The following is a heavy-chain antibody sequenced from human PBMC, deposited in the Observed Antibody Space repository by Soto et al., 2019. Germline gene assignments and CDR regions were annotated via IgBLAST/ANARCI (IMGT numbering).Heavy chain of an antibody. D-gene: IGHD2-21*02. CDR3: ARVLLTFREAFDI. Sequence: GGSLRLSCAASGFTFSSYSMNWVRQAPGKGLEWVSYISSSSSTIYYADSVKGRFTISRDNAKNSLYLQMNSLRAEDTAVYYCARVLLTFREAFDIWGQATMVTVSS. CDR1: GFTFSSYS. J-gene: IGHJ3*02. V-gene: IGHV3-48*01. CDR2: ISSSSSTI.